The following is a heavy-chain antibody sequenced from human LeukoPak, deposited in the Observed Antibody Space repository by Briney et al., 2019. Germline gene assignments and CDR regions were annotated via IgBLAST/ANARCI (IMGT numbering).Heavy chain of an antibody. D-gene: IGHD3-3*01. V-gene: IGHV3-23*01. J-gene: IGHJ4*02. Sequence: PGGSLRLPCAASGFTFSSYAMSWVRQAPGKGLEWVSGSGSGGSTYYADSVKGRFTISRDNSKNTLYLQMNSLRAEDTAVYYCAKDFWSGYYPNCWGQGTLVTVSS. CDR1: GFTFSSYA. CDR3: AKDFWSGYYPNC. CDR2: SGSGGST.